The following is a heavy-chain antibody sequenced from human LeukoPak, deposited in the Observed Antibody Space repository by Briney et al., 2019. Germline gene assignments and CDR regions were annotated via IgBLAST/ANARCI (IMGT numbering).Heavy chain of an antibody. CDR1: GFTFSSYS. CDR3: ARGYYDFWSGYDDY. D-gene: IGHD3-3*01. V-gene: IGHV3-21*01. J-gene: IGHJ4*02. CDR2: ISSSSSYI. Sequence: AGGSLRLSCAASGFTFSSYSMNWVRQAPGKGLEWVSSISSSSSYIYYADSVKGRFTISRDNAKNSLYLQMNSLRAEDTAVYYCARGYYDFWSGYDDYWGQGTLVTVSS.